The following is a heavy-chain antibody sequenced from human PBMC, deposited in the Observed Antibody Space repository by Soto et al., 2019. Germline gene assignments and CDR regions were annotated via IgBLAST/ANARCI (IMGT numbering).Heavy chain of an antibody. CDR2: YSGFT. CDR1: GGSITTYQ. D-gene: IGHD4-17*01. CDR3: ARDYGDYSFFFDY. J-gene: IGHJ4*02. Sequence: SETLSLTCTVSGGSITTYQWSWIRQPPGKGLEWIGGYSGFTNYNPSLESRATISVDHSKNQFFLTLRSVTAADTAVYYCARDYGDYSFFFDYWGQGALVAVSS. V-gene: IGHV4-59*01.